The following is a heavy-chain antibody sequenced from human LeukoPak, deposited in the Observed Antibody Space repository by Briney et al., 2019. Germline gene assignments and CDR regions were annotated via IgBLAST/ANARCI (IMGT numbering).Heavy chain of an antibody. J-gene: IGHJ5*02. CDR1: GYSFTGYF. CDR2: INPNSGGT. D-gene: IGHD6-19*01. Sequence: ASVKVSCKASGYSFTGYFMHWVRQAPGQGLEWMGWINPNSGGTDYAQNFQDRVTMTRDTSISTAYMEVSSLRSDDTAIYYCARSLTSSSGWYGDPWGQGTLVTVSS. CDR3: ARSLTSSSGWYGDP. V-gene: IGHV1-2*02.